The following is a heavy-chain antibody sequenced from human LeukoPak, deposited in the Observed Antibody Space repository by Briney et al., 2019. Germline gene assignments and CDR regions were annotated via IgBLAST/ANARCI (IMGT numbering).Heavy chain of an antibody. CDR1: GFTFSSYW. Sequence: GGSLRLSCAASGFTFSSYWMHWVRQAPGKGLVWVSRINSDGSSTTYADSVKGRFTISRDNAKNTLYLQMNSLRAEDTAVYYCASFACSIPSCKYFDYWAQGTLVTVSS. CDR2: INSDGSST. V-gene: IGHV3-74*01. J-gene: IGHJ4*02. CDR3: ASFACSIPSCKYFDY. D-gene: IGHD2-2*01.